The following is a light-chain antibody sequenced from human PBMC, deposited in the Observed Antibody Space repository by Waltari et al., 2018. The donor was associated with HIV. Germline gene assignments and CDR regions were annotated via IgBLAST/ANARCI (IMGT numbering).Light chain of an antibody. CDR2: SAS. CDR3: QQYYNTLWT. CDR1: QSLLYSSNNKKF. Sequence: DIVMTQSPDSLAVSLGERATINCKSSQSLLYSSNNKKFGAWYQQKPRQPPKLLIYSASIRESGVPARFSASGSGTDFTLTISSLQAEDVAVYYCQQYYNTLWTFGQGTKVEIK. V-gene: IGKV4-1*01. J-gene: IGKJ1*01.